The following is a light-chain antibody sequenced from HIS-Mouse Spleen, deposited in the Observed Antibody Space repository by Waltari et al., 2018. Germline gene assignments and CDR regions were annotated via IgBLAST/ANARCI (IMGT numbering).Light chain of an antibody. V-gene: IGLV2-14*03. CDR2: DVS. J-gene: IGLJ3*02. Sequence: QSALTQPASVSGSPGQSLTLPCTGTSSDVGGYNYVSWYQQHPGKAPKLMIYDVSNRPSGVSNRFSGSKSGNTASLTISGLQAEDEADYYCSSYTSSSTWVFGGGTKLTVL. CDR1: SSDVGGYNY. CDR3: SSYTSSSTWV.